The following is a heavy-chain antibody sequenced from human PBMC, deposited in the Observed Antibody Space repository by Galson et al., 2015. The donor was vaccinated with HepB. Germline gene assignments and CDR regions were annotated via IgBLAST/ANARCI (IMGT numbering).Heavy chain of an antibody. Sequence: SLRLSCAASGFTFCSFTMNWGRQAPVQKLEWVSDISTTGTTIFSVDSVKGRFAVSRDNAKNSLYLQMNSLRAEDTAIYYCARVVLSGSDGDFDLWGQGTLVTVSS. CDR2: ISTTGTTI. D-gene: IGHD1-26*01. CDR3: ARVVLSGSDGDFDL. CDR1: GFTFCSFT. V-gene: IGHV3-48*01. J-gene: IGHJ4*02.